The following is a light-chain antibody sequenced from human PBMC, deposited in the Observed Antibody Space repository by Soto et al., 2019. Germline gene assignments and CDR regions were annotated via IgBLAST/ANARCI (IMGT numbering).Light chain of an antibody. CDR1: QTINGY. Sequence: DIQMTQSPSSLSASVGDRVTITCRASQTINGYLNWYQQKPGKAPNLLIYATSSLQSGVPSRFTGRCSGTDSTHIISILQPEDFATYYSQQCYSTPLTFAGGTKVEVK. V-gene: IGKV1-39*01. CDR3: QQCYSTPLT. J-gene: IGKJ4*01. CDR2: ATS.